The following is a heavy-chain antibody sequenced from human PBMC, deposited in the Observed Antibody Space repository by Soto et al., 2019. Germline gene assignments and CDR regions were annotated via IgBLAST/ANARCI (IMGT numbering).Heavy chain of an antibody. Sequence: ASVKVSCKASGYTFTSYAMHWVLQAPGQGLEWMGIINPSGGSTSYAQKFQGRVTMTRDTSTSTVYMELSSLRSEDTAVYYCARDKITGLFDYWGQGTLVTVSS. CDR1: GYTFTSYA. J-gene: IGHJ4*02. V-gene: IGHV1-46*01. CDR3: ARDKITGLFDY. D-gene: IGHD2-8*02. CDR2: INPSGGST.